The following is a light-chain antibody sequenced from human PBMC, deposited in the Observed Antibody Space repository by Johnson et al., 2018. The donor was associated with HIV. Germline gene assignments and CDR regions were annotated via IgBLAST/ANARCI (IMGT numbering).Light chain of an antibody. CDR2: ENN. J-gene: IGLJ1*01. CDR3: GPWDSSLVGV. Sequence: QSVLTQPPSVSAAPGQKVTISCSGSSSNIGNNYVSWYQQLPGTAPRVLIYENNKRPSGIPDRFSGSKSDTSATLGIIGLQPGDEAAYYCGPWDSSLVGVFGTGTNVTFL. CDR1: SSNIGNNY. V-gene: IGLV1-51*02.